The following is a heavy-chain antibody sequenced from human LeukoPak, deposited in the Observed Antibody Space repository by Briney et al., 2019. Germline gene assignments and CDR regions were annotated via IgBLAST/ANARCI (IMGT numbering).Heavy chain of an antibody. Sequence: ASVKVSXKAFGYTFTRYNMHWVRQAPGQGLEWMGIINPSGGSTSYAQKFQGRVTMTRDTSTSTVYMELSSLRSEDTAVYYCARESRLQKPRQLELGYWGQGTLVTVSS. D-gene: IGHD5-24*01. J-gene: IGHJ4*02. CDR2: INPSGGST. CDR3: ARESRLQKPRQLELGY. V-gene: IGHV1-46*01. CDR1: GYTFTRYN.